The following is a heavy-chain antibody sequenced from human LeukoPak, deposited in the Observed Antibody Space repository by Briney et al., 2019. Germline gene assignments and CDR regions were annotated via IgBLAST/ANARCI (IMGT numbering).Heavy chain of an antibody. CDR1: GYTFTSYG. V-gene: IGHV1-18*01. D-gene: IGHD1-1*01. CDR2: ISVNNVNT. CDR3: GRGTTGPTDY. J-gene: IGHJ4*02. Sequence: ASVKVSCKPSGYTFTSYGITWVRQAPGQGLEWMGWISVNNVNTNYAQKFQGRVTMTTDTSMDTAYMELRSLRSDDTAVYYCGRGTTGPTDYWGQGTLVTVSS.